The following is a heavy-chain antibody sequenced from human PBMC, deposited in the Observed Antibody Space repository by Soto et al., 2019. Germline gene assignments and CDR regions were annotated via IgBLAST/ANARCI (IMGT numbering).Heavy chain of an antibody. CDR1: GFTFSRYA. CDR3: AKRATGTYFDY. V-gene: IGHV3-23*01. Sequence: EVQLLESGGGLVQPGGSLRLSCAASGFTFSRYAMNWVGQAPGKGLEWVSVISGSGGSTYYADSVKGRFTISRDNSKNTLYLQMNSLRAEDTAVYYCAKRATGTYFDYWGQGTLVTVSS. CDR2: ISGSGGST. J-gene: IGHJ4*02. D-gene: IGHD1-1*01.